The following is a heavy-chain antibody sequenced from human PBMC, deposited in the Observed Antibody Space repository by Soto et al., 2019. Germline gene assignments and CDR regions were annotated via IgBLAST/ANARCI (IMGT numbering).Heavy chain of an antibody. V-gene: IGHV4-30-4*01. J-gene: IGHJ5*02. Sequence: PSETLSLTCTVSGGSISSGDYYWSWIRQPPGKGLEWIGYIYYSGSTYYNPSLKSRVTISVDTSKNQFSLKLISVTAADTAVYYCARVTTVTTLWFDPWGQGTLVTVSS. CDR2: IYYSGST. D-gene: IGHD4-17*01. CDR1: GGSISSGDYY. CDR3: ARVTTVTTLWFDP.